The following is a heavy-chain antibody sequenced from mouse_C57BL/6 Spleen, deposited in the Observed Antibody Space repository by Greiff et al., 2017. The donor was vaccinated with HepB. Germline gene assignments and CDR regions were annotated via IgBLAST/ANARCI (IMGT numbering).Heavy chain of an antibody. Sequence: VQLQQSGAELVMPGASVKLSCKASGYTFTSYWMHWVKQRPGQGLEWIGEIDPSDSYTNYNQKFKGKSTLTVDKSSSTAYMQLSSLTSEDSAVYYCARGVLRFYAMDYWGQGTSVTVSS. D-gene: IGHD1-1*01. CDR3: ARGVLRFYAMDY. J-gene: IGHJ4*01. V-gene: IGHV1-69*01. CDR2: IDPSDSYT. CDR1: GYTFTSYW.